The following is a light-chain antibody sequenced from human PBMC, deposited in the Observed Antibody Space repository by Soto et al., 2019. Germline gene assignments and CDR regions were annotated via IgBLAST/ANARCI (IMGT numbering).Light chain of an antibody. V-gene: IGKV1-39*01. Sequence: ETQLTRSPCAMPTSACHRRNITCRASQSISSYLNWYQQKPGKAPQLLLYAASSLQSGVPPRFSGSGSGTDFTLTISSLQPEDFAAYYCQQRYSTLAMTFGQGTRVEIK. J-gene: IGKJ5*01. CDR1: QSISSY. CDR2: AAS. CDR3: QQRYSTLAMT.